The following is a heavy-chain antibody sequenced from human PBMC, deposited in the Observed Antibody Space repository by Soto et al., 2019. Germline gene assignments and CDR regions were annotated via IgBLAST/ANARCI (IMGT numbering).Heavy chain of an antibody. Sequence: QVQLVESGGGVVQPGRSLRLSCAASGFTFSTYGMQWVRQAPGKGLEWVAVISYDGYLKYYVDAVKGRFTVARDNSKNMLFLEMNSLRVEDTAVYFCAKDSKVSGSHYGTLNYYYGMDVWGQGTTVTVSS. CDR1: GFTFSTYG. V-gene: IGHV3-30*18. D-gene: IGHD3-10*01. CDR2: ISYDGYLK. J-gene: IGHJ6*02. CDR3: AKDSKVSGSHYGTLNYYYGMDV.